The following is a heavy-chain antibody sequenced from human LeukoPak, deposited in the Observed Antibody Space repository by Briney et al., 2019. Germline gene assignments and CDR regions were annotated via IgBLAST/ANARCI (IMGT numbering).Heavy chain of an antibody. CDR2: INGNGRSA. J-gene: IGHJ4*02. Sequence: GSLRLSCAASGFTVSSDSMSWVRQAPGKGLEWIADINGNGRSAFYADSLRGRFTVSRDNYRDTLFLHMDSLRLEDTAVYYCARDLPFLGYCHSGTCHAGPGFDYWGQGTLVSVSS. V-gene: IGHV3-23*01. D-gene: IGHD2/OR15-2a*01. CDR3: ARDLPFLGYCHSGTCHAGPGFDY. CDR1: GFTVSSDS.